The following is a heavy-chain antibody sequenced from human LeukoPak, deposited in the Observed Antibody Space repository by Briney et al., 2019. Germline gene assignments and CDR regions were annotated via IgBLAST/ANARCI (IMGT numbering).Heavy chain of an antibody. J-gene: IGHJ4*02. D-gene: IGHD2-2*01. CDR2: ISGSGGST. CDR3: AKRVLGVPAG. CDR1: GFTFSSYA. Sequence: GGSLRLSCTASGFTFSSYAMSWVRQAPGKGLEWVSAISGSGGSTYYADSVKGRFTISRDNSKNTLYLQMNSLGVEDTAVYYCAKRVLGVPAGWGQGTLVTVSS. V-gene: IGHV3-23*01.